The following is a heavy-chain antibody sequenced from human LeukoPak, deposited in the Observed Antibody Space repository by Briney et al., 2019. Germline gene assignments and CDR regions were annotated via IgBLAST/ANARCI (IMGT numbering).Heavy chain of an antibody. J-gene: IGHJ4*02. CDR3: ASGYCSGGSCYSGFDY. Sequence: PGGSLRLSCAASGFTFSDYYMSWIRQAPGKGLEWVSYISSSGSTIYYADSVKGRFTISRDNSKNTLYLQMNSLRAEDTAVYYCASGYCSGGSCYSGFDYWGQGTLVTVSS. D-gene: IGHD2-15*01. CDR1: GFTFSDYY. CDR2: ISSSGSTI. V-gene: IGHV3-11*04.